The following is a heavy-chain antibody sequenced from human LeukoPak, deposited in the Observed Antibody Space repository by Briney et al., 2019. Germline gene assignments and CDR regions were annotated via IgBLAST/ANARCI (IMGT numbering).Heavy chain of an antibody. CDR3: AKDRGSSGSSRRPHFDY. J-gene: IGHJ4*02. CDR1: GFTFSDYY. V-gene: IGHV3-11*01. Sequence: PGGSLRLSCAASGFTFSDYYMSWIRQAPGKGLEWVSYISSSGNTIYYADSVKGRFTISRDNAKNSLYLQMNSLRAEDTALYYCAKDRGSSGSSRRPHFDYWGQGTLVTVSS. CDR2: ISSSGNTI. D-gene: IGHD1-26*01.